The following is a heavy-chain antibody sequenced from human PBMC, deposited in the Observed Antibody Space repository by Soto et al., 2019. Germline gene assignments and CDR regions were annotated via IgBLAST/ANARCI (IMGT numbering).Heavy chain of an antibody. Sequence: QVQLQESGPGLVKPSETLALTCTVSGASISSFYWSWIRQPPGQGLEWLGYILYTGNTNYNPSLKSRVTMSVDTPKNQVSLRLSAMAAADTAVYFCARAAYGSGSYYAPHYYYARDVWGQGTTVTVSS. CDR3: ARAAYGSGSYYAPHYYYARDV. J-gene: IGHJ6*02. V-gene: IGHV4-59*01. D-gene: IGHD3-10*01. CDR1: GASISSFY. CDR2: ILYTGNT.